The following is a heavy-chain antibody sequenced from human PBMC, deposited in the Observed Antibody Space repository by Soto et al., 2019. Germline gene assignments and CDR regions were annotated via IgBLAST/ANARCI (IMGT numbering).Heavy chain of an antibody. CDR2: IYTSGST. CDR3: ARDSYSSSWSPNWFDP. D-gene: IGHD6-13*01. J-gene: IGHJ5*02. CDR1: GGSISSYY. V-gene: IGHV4-4*07. Sequence: SETLSLTCTVSGGSISSYYWSWVRQPAGKGLEWIGRIYTSGSTNYNPSLKSRVTMSVDTSKNQFSLKLSSVTAADTAVYYCARDSYSSSWSPNWFDPWGEGTLVTVSS.